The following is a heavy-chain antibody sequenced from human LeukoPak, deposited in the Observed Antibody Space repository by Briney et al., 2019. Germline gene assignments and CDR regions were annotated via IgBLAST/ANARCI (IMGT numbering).Heavy chain of an antibody. CDR3: AMSGGGYDFDAFDI. CDR1: GGTFSSYA. CDR2: IIPIFGTA. J-gene: IGHJ3*02. D-gene: IGHD5-12*01. Sequence: VASVKVSCKASGGTFSSYAISWVRRAPGQGLEWMGGIIPIFGTANYAQKFQGRVTITTDESTSTAYMELSSLRSEDTAVYYCAMSGGGYDFDAFDIWGQGTMVTVSS. V-gene: IGHV1-69*05.